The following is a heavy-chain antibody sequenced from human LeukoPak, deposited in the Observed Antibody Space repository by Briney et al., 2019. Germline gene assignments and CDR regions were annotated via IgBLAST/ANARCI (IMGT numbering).Heavy chain of an antibody. V-gene: IGHV3-30*18. CDR3: AKVSDQLLEGYYFDN. D-gene: IGHD2-2*01. CDR2: ISYDGTNK. Sequence: GGSLRLSCAASGFTFSTYAMHWVRQAPGKGLEWVAGISYDGTNKYYADSVKGRFTIFRDNAKNTLYLQMNSLRAEDTAVYYCAKVSDQLLEGYYFDNWGQGTLVIVSS. J-gene: IGHJ4*02. CDR1: GFTFSTYA.